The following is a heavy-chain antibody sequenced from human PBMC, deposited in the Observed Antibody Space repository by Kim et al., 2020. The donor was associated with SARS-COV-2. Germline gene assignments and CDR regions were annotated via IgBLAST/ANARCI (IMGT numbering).Heavy chain of an antibody. CDR1: GFTFSDYY. CDR2: ISSSGSTI. CDR3: ASIVVVPADAFDI. V-gene: IGHV3-11*04. J-gene: IGHJ3*02. Sequence: GGSLRLSCAASGFTFSDYYMSWIRQAPGKGLEWVSYISSSGSTIYYADSVKGRFTISRDNAKNSLYLQMNSLRAEDTAVYYCASIVVVPADAFDIWGQGTMVTVSS. D-gene: IGHD2-2*01.